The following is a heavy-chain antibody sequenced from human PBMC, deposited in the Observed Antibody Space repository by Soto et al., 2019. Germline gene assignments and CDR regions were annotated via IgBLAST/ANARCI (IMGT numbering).Heavy chain of an antibody. Sequence: PSVKVSCKASGYTFTSYDINWVRQATGQGLEWMGWMNPNSGNTGYAQKFQGRVTMTRNTSISTAYMELSSLRSEDTAVYYCARWVGPIAAAGPSYYYYGMDVWGQGTTVTVSS. V-gene: IGHV1-8*01. J-gene: IGHJ6*02. D-gene: IGHD6-13*01. CDR1: GYTFTSYD. CDR3: ARWVGPIAAAGPSYYYYGMDV. CDR2: MNPNSGNT.